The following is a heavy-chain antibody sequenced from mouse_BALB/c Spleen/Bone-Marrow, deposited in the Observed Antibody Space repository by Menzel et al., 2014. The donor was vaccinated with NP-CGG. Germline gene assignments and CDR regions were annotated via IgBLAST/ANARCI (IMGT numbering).Heavy chain of an antibody. CDR3: ARLGNYGYHDN. V-gene: IGHV4-2*02. J-gene: IGHJ2*01. CDR2: INPGSNTI. D-gene: IGHD1-2*01. Sequence: EVKVVESGGGLVQPGGSLNLARVASGFDFSRYWMSWARQAPGKGQEWIGEINPGSNTINYSPSLKDKFIISRDNAKNTLYLQMSKVRSEDTALYYCARLGNYGYHDNWGQGTTLTVSS. CDR1: GFDFSRYW.